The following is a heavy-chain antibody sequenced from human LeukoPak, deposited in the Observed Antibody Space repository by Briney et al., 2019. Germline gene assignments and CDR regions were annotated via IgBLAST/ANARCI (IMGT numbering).Heavy chain of an antibody. CDR3: ARGGFNMVRGVIIPSNSYYYYMDI. V-gene: IGHV3-21*01. D-gene: IGHD3-10*01. CDR1: GFTFSAYS. CDR2: ITSGDCV. Sequence: GGSLRLSCAVSGFTFSAYSMNWVRQAPGKGLEWVSSITSGDCVYFADSLKGPFTISRDNAKSSLYFQMNSLRAEDTAVYYCARGGFNMVRGVIIPSNSYYYYMDIWGKGTTVTVSS. J-gene: IGHJ6*03.